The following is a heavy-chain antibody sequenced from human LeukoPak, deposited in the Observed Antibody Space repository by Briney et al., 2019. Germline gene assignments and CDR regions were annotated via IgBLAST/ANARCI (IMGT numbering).Heavy chain of an antibody. Sequence: GGSLRLSCAASGFTFSSYAMHWVRQAPGKGLEYVSAISSNGGTTYYASSVKGRFTISRDNSKNTLYLQMGSLGAEDMAVYYCARDSVRGSTSLLNWFDPWGQGTLVTVSS. CDR1: GFTFSSYA. CDR2: ISSNGGTT. V-gene: IGHV3-64*01. J-gene: IGHJ5*02. D-gene: IGHD2-2*01. CDR3: ARDSVRGSTSLLNWFDP.